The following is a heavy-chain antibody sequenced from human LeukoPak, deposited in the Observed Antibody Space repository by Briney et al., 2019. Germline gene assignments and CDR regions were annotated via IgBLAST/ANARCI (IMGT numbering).Heavy chain of an antibody. CDR2: IYSGGST. Sequence: PGGSLRLSCAASGFTVSSNYMSWVRQAPGKGLEWVSVIYSGGSTYYADSVKGRFTISRDNSKSSLFLQMNSLRAEDTAVYYCARDGGATMVRGVATYDSWGQGTLVTVSS. CDR1: GFTVSSNY. D-gene: IGHD3-10*01. J-gene: IGHJ4*02. V-gene: IGHV3-53*01. CDR3: ARDGGATMVRGVATYDS.